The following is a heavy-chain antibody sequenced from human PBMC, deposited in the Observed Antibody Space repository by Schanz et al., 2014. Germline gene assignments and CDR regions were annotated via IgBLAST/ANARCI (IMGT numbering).Heavy chain of an antibody. CDR3: AKVDRTRYYAMDV. D-gene: IGHD3-9*01. J-gene: IGHJ6*02. V-gene: IGHV1-69*08. Sequence: QVQLVQSGAEVKKPGSSVKVSCKASGATFSSSTLTWVRQAPGQGLEWMGRIIPILDKTNYAQKFQGRVTMTADKSTSTVYMEVSGLRSEDTAVYYCAKVDRTRYYAMDVWGQGTTVTGSS. CDR2: IIPILDKT. CDR1: GATFSSST.